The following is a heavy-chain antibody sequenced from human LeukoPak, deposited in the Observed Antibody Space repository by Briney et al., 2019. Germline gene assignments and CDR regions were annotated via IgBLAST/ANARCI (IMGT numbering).Heavy chain of an antibody. J-gene: IGHJ4*02. CDR2: ISGSGGST. CDR1: GFTFSSYA. D-gene: IGHD4-17*01. Sequence: PGGSLRLSCAASGFTFSSYAMSWVRQAPGKGLEWVSAISGSGGSTYYADSVKGRFTISRDNSKSTLYLQMNSLRAEDTAVYYCANMYGDYHYFDYWGQGTLVTVSS. CDR3: ANMYGDYHYFDY. V-gene: IGHV3-23*01.